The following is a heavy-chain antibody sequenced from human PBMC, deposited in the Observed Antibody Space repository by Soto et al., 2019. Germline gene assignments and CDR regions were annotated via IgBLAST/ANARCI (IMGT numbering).Heavy chain of an antibody. V-gene: IGHV3-23*01. CDR3: ATNTEYSSSGGYYYYMDV. D-gene: IGHD6-6*01. CDR2: ISGSGGST. CDR1: GFTFSSYA. J-gene: IGHJ6*03. Sequence: EVQLLESGGGLVQPGGSLRLSCAASGFTFSSYAMSWVRQAPGKGLEWVSAISGSGGSTYYADSVKGRFTISRDNSKNTLYLQMNSLRAEDTAVYYCATNTEYSSSGGYYYYMDVWGKGTTVTVSS.